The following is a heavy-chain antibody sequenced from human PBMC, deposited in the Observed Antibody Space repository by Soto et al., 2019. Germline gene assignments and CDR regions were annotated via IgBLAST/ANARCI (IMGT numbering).Heavy chain of an antibody. CDR2: IYYRGST. CDR3: ARVDILTVDGGMDV. D-gene: IGHD3-9*01. J-gene: IGHJ6*02. Sequence: VQLQESGPGLVKPSQTLSLTCTVSGGSISRGDHYWSWIRQPPGKGLEWIGYIYYRGSTYYNPSRKSRVSTSVDTSKNQFSRKLSSGTAADTAVYYCARVDILTVDGGMDVWGQGTTVTVSS. CDR1: GGSISRGDHY. V-gene: IGHV4-30-4*01.